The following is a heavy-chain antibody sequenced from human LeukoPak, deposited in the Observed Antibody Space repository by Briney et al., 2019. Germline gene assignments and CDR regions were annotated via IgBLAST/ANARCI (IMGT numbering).Heavy chain of an antibody. Sequence: SETLSLTCAVSGGSFSGYYWTWIRQPPGKGLEWIGEINHSGSANYNPSLKSRVTISLDTSKNQFSLKLSSVTAADTAVYCCARGQGTVTTHWGQGTLVTVSS. J-gene: IGHJ4*02. CDR2: INHSGSA. CDR3: ARGQGTVTTH. V-gene: IGHV4-34*01. D-gene: IGHD4-17*01. CDR1: GGSFSGYY.